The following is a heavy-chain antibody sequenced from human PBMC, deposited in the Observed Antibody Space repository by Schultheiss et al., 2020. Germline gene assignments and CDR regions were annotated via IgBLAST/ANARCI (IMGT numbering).Heavy chain of an antibody. CDR1: GFTFSDYY. Sequence: GGSLRLSCAASGFTFSDYYMSWIRQAPGKGLEWVSYISSSSSYTNYADSVKGRFTISRDNAKNSLYLQMNSLRAEDTAVYYCAVMGWYEFGVNKIDYWGQGTLVNVYS. V-gene: IGHV3-11*03. D-gene: IGHD6-19*01. CDR2: ISSSSSYT. CDR3: AVMGWYEFGVNKIDY. J-gene: IGHJ4*02.